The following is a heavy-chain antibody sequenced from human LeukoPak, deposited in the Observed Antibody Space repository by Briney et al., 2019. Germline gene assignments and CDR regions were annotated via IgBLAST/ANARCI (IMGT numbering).Heavy chain of an antibody. J-gene: IGHJ4*02. CDR3: AKDSLKYTSHEYFDY. CDR1: GFTFSSYA. D-gene: IGHD1-26*01. Sequence: PGGSLRLSCAASGFTFSSYAMSWVRQAPGKGLEWVSVISGSGSSTYYADSVKGRFAISRDNSKSTLFLQMNSLRAEDTALYYCAKDSLKYTSHEYFDYWGQGTLVTVSS. V-gene: IGHV3-23*01. CDR2: ISGSGSST.